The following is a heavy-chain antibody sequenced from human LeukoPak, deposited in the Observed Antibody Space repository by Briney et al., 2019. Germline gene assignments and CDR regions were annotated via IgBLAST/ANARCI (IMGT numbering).Heavy chain of an antibody. J-gene: IGHJ4*02. Sequence: GGSLRLSCAASGFTSSSYAMTWVRQAPGKGLEWVSALSGSGGSTNYADSVKGRFTISRDNSKNTLYLQMNSLRAEDTAVYYCAKVRGSSGYSYYFDCWGQGTLVTVPS. D-gene: IGHD3-22*01. CDR2: LSGSGGST. V-gene: IGHV3-23*01. CDR3: AKVRGSSGYSYYFDC. CDR1: GFTSSSYA.